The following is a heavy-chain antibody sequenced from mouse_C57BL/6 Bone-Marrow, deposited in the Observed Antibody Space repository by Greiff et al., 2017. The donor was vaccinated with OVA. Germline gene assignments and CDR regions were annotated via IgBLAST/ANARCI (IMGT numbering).Heavy chain of an antibody. CDR3: ARDSSGYVPDY. CDR2: IYPGDGDT. Sequence: QVQLQQSGPELVQPGASVKISCKASGYAFSSSWMNWVKQRPGKGLEWIGRIYPGDGDTNYNGKFKGKATLTADKSSSTAYMQLSSLTSEDSAVYFCARDSSGYVPDYWGQGTTLTVSS. J-gene: IGHJ2*01. D-gene: IGHD3-2*02. CDR1: GYAFSSSW. V-gene: IGHV1-82*01.